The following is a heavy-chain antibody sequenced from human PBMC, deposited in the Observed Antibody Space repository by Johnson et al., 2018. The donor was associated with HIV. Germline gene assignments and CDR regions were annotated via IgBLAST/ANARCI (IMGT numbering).Heavy chain of an antibody. Sequence: QMQLVESGGGVVQPGGSLRLSCAASGFTFSSYALHWVRQAPGKGLEWVAVISYDGSNKYYADSVKGRLTISRDNSKNTLYLQMNSLRPEDTAVYYCARDRAIVVAYDAFDIWGQGTMVTVSS. V-gene: IGHV3-30-3*01. CDR2: ISYDGSNK. D-gene: IGHD3-22*01. CDR3: ARDRAIVVAYDAFDI. J-gene: IGHJ3*02. CDR1: GFTFSSYA.